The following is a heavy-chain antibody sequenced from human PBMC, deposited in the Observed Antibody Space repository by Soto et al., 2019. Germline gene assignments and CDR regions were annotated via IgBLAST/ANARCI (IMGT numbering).Heavy chain of an antibody. CDR3: TRDLNGGNPFDY. Sequence: QVQLVQYGAEVKKPGASVRVSCKPSGYTLTNYAIHWVRQAAGQGLEWLGWIDPVSGYTTFSPRCEVRVTLSRDNSASTFYMDLTSLTSEDTDVYFCTRDLNGGNPFDYWGQGTLVTVSS. CDR2: IDPVSGYT. D-gene: IGHD2-8*01. CDR1: GYTLTNYA. V-gene: IGHV1-3*01. J-gene: IGHJ4*02.